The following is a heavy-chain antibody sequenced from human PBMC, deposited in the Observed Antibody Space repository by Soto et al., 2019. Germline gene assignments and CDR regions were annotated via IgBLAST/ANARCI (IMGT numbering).Heavy chain of an antibody. D-gene: IGHD2-15*01. V-gene: IGHV1-46*01. Sequence: ASLKVSCKASGYTFTSYYMHWVRQAPGQGLEWMGIINPSGGSTSYAQKFQGRVTMTRDTSTSTVYMELSSLRSEDTAVYYCARDGPLLLSQDVPEYFQHWGQGTLVNVSS. CDR3: ARDGPLLLSQDVPEYFQH. J-gene: IGHJ1*01. CDR2: INPSGGST. CDR1: GYTFTSYY.